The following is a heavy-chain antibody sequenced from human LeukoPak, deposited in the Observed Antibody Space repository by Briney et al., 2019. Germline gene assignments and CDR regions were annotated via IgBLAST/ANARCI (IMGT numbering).Heavy chain of an antibody. J-gene: IGHJ4*02. V-gene: IGHV1-46*01. Sequence: GASVKVSCKVSGYTLTELSMHWVRQAPGQGLEWMGVINPSGGSTSYAQKFQGRVTMTRDTSTSTVYMELSSLRSEDTAVYYCARDVGEYCSSTNCYASHYWGQGTLVTVSS. CDR2: INPSGGST. D-gene: IGHD2-2*01. CDR3: ARDVGEYCSSTNCYASHY. CDR1: GYTLTELS.